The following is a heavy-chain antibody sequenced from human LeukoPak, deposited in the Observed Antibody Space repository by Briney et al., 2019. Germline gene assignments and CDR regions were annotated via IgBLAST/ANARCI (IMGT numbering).Heavy chain of an antibody. V-gene: IGHV3-21*01. J-gene: IGHJ4*02. CDR3: ARDYADGYNDY. D-gene: IGHD5-24*01. CDR1: GFTFSSYS. CDR2: ISSSSSYI. Sequence: GGSLRLSCAASGFTFSSYSMNWVRQAPGKGLEWVSSISSSSSYIYYAGSVKGRFTISRDNAKNSLYLQMNSLRAEDTAVYYCARDYADGYNDYWGQGTLVTVSS.